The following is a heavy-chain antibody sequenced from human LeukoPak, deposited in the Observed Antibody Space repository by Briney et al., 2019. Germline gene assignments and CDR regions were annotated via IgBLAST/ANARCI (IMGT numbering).Heavy chain of an antibody. V-gene: IGHV4-61*01. D-gene: IGHD4-17*01. CDR1: GGSVSSGSYY. Sequence: SETLSLTCTVSGGSVSSGSYYRSWIRQPPGKGLEWIGYIYYSGSTNYNPSLKSRVTISVDTSKNQFSLKLSSVTAADTAVYYCARAYGDYAKPYFDYWGQGTLVTVSS. CDR2: IYYSGST. J-gene: IGHJ4*02. CDR3: ARAYGDYAKPYFDY.